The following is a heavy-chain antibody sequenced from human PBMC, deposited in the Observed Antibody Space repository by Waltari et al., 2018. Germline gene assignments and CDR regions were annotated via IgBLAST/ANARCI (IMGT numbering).Heavy chain of an antibody. J-gene: IGHJ4*02. D-gene: IGHD4-4*01. CDR1: GGSISSYY. CDR3: ARGITVTTFDY. Sequence: QVQLQESGPGLVKPSETLSLTCTVSGGSISSYYWSWIRQPPGKGLEWIGYIYYSGSTNYNPSLKSRVTISVDTSKNQFSLKLSSVTAADTAVYYCARGITVTTFDYWGQGTLVTVSS. V-gene: IGHV4-59*01. CDR2: IYYSGST.